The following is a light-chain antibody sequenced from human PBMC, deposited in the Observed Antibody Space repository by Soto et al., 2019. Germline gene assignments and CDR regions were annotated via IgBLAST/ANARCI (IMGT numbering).Light chain of an antibody. V-gene: IGKV3-20*01. CDR3: QQFRFSPRT. CDR1: QSVSSSY. Sequence: EIVLTQSPGTLSLSPWERATLSCRASQSVSSSYLAWYQQKPGQAPRLVIYGASSRATGIPDTFSGSGSGTVFTLTISRLEPADFAVYYCQQFRFSPRTFGQGTKVEIK. CDR2: GAS. J-gene: IGKJ1*01.